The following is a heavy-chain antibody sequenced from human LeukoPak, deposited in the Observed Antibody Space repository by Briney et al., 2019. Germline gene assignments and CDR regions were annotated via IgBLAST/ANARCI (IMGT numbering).Heavy chain of an antibody. Sequence: GGSLRLSCAASGFTVSSNYMSWVRQAPGKGLEWVGFIRSKAYGGTTEYAASVKGRFTISRDDSKSIAYLQMNSLKTEDTAVYYCTRGAPYVWGSYRSPPFDYWGQGTLVTVSS. CDR1: GFTVSSNY. V-gene: IGHV3-49*04. CDR3: TRGAPYVWGSYRSPPFDY. J-gene: IGHJ4*02. CDR2: IRSKAYGGTT. D-gene: IGHD3-16*02.